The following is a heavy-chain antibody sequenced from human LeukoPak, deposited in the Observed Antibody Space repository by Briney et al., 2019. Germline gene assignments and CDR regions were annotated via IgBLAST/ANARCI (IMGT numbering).Heavy chain of an antibody. CDR1: GFTFSDYY. CDR2: ISSSGSTI. V-gene: IGHV3-11*04. Sequence: GGSLRLSCAASGFTFSDYYMSWIRQAPGKGLEWVSYISSSGSTIYYADSVKGRFTISRDNAKNSLYLQMNSLRAEDTAVYYCVRDPVYYYDDSGSYNDPPFDYWGQGILVTVSS. D-gene: IGHD3-22*01. CDR3: VRDPVYYYDDSGSYNDPPFDY. J-gene: IGHJ4*02.